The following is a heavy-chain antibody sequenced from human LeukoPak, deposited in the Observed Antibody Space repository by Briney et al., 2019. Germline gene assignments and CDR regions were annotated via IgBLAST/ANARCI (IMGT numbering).Heavy chain of an antibody. CDR3: AREVSEYSSSGGYYYYYMDV. Sequence: ASVKVSCKASGYTFTSYYIHWVRQAPGQGLEWMGIINPSGGSTNYAQKFQGRVTMTRDTSISTAYMELSRLRSDDTAVYYCAREVSEYSSSGGYYYYYMDVWGKGTTVTVSS. J-gene: IGHJ6*03. D-gene: IGHD6-6*01. V-gene: IGHV1-46*01. CDR1: GYTFTSYY. CDR2: INPSGGST.